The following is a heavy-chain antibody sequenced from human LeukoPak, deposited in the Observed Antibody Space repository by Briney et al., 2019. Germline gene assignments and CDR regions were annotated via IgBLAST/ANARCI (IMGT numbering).Heavy chain of an antibody. CDR2: FSGSGDTT. CDR3: AKSYSSGWFGLYFDS. D-gene: IGHD6-19*01. CDR1: GFTFSSYA. J-gene: IGHJ4*02. V-gene: IGHV3-23*01. Sequence: PGGSLRLSCAASGFTFSSYAMNWVRQAPGKGLEWVSTFSGSGDTTYYADSVKGRFAISTDNSKNTLYLQMDSLRAEDTAVYYCAKSYSSGWFGLYFDSWGQGTLVTGSS.